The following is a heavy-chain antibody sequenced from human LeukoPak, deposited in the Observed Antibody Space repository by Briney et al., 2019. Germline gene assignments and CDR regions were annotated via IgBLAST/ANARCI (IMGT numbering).Heavy chain of an antibody. D-gene: IGHD3-10*01. J-gene: IGHJ3*02. CDR3: ARDDRGAPGAFDI. CDR2: ISYDGSNK. Sequence: GGSLRLSCAASGFTFSSYGMHWVRQAPGKGLEWVAVISYDGSNKYYADSVKGRFTISRDNSKNTLYLQMNSLRAEDTAVYYCARDDRGAPGAFDIWGQGTMVTVSS. V-gene: IGHV3-30*03. CDR1: GFTFSSYG.